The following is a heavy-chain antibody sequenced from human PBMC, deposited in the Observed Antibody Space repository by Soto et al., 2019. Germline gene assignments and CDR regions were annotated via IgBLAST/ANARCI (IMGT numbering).Heavy chain of an antibody. Sequence: QVQLQESGPGLVKPSQTLSLTCTVSGGSISSGGYYWSWIRQHPGKGLEWIGYIYYSGSTYYNPSLKSRVTISVDTSKNQFSLKLSSVTAADTGVYYCARIIAAANDYYYYGMDVWGQGLTVTVSS. J-gene: IGHJ6*02. CDR1: GGSISSGGYY. D-gene: IGHD6-13*01. CDR3: ARIIAAANDYYYYGMDV. CDR2: IYYSGST. V-gene: IGHV4-31*03.